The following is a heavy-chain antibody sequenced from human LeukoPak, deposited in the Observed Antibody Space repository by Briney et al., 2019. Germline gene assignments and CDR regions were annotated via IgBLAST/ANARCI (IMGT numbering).Heavy chain of an antibody. CDR3: ARLVRDIVVVVASDYYMDV. CDR2: INHSGST. J-gene: IGHJ6*03. D-gene: IGHD2-15*01. CDR1: GGSFSGYY. Sequence: PSETLSLTCAVYGGSFSGYYWSWIRQPPGKGLEWIGEINHSGSTNYNPSLKSRVTISVDTSKNRFSLKLSSVTAADTAVYYCARLVRDIVVVVASDYYMDVWGKGTTVTISS. V-gene: IGHV4-34*01.